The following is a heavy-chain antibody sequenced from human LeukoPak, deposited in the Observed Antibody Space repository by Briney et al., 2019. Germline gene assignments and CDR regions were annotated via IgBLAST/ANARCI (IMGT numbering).Heavy chain of an antibody. Sequence: ASVKVSCKSSGYTFTGYYMHWVRQAPGQGLEWMGWINPNSCSTNYAQKFQGRVTMTRDTSISTVYMELRRLRSDDTAVYYCARGDIVATIDSPFYYYYYYMDVWGKGTTVTISS. J-gene: IGHJ6*03. CDR2: INPNSCST. V-gene: IGHV1-2*02. CDR3: ARGDIVATIDSPFYYYYYYMDV. CDR1: GYTFTGYY. D-gene: IGHD5-12*01.